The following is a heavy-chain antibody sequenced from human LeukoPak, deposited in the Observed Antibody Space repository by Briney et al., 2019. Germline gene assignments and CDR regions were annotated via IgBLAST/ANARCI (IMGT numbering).Heavy chain of an antibody. CDR3: ARGGLLVVASFGSYGMDV. CDR2: INPSGGST. V-gene: IGHV1-46*01. J-gene: IGHJ6*02. CDR1: GYTFTSYY. Sequence: GASVKVSCKASGYTFTSYYMHWVRQAPGQGLEWMGIINPSGGSTSYAQKFQGRVTMTRDTSTSTVYMELSSLRSEDTAVYYCARGGLLVVASFGSYGMDVWGQGTTVTVSS. D-gene: IGHD2-8*02.